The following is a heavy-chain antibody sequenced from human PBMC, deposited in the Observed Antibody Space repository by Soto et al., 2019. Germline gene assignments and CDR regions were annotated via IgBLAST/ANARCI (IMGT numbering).Heavy chain of an antibody. CDR1: GFTFSSYA. Sequence: PGGPLRLSCAASGFTFSSYAMHWVRQAPGKGLEWVAVISYDGSNKYYADSVKGRFTISRDNSKNTLYLQMNSLRAEDTAVYYCARDSIAARRDYYYYYGMDVWGQGTTVTVSS. V-gene: IGHV3-30-3*01. CDR3: ARDSIAARRDYYYYYGMDV. J-gene: IGHJ6*02. CDR2: ISYDGSNK. D-gene: IGHD6-6*01.